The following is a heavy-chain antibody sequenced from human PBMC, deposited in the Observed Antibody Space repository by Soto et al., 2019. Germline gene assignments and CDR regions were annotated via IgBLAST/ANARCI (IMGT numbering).Heavy chain of an antibody. CDR3: ARQGEWGATTSGSY. CDR2: IDPSDSYT. CDR1: GYSFTSYW. D-gene: IGHD1-26*01. Sequence: PVESLNISGKSSGYSFTSYWISWVRQMPGKRLEWMGRIDPSDSYTNYSPSFQGHVTISADKSISTAYLQWSSLKASDTAMYYCARQGEWGATTSGSYWGQGTLVTVS. V-gene: IGHV5-10-1*01. J-gene: IGHJ4*02.